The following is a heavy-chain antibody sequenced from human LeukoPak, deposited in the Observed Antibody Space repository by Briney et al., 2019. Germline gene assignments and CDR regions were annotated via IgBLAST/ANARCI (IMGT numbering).Heavy chain of an antibody. CDR2: MSASGGSS. CDR3: AKGDGYSYGYVDY. D-gene: IGHD5-18*01. Sequence: GGSLRLSCAASGFTVSSNYMSWVRQAPGKGLEWVSGMSASGGSSYYADSVKGRFSISRDNPKNTLYLQMNTLRAEDTAVYYCAKGDGYSYGYVDYWGQGTLVTVSS. CDR1: GFTVSSNY. J-gene: IGHJ4*02. V-gene: IGHV3-23*01.